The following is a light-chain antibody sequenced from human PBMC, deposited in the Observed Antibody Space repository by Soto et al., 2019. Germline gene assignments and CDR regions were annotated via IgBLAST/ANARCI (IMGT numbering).Light chain of an antibody. V-gene: IGKV1-33*01. CDR3: QQYDNLPIT. Sequence: DIQMTQSPSSLSASVGDRVTITCQASQDISNYLNWYQQKPGKAPKLLIYDASNLETGVTSRFSGCGSWTDFTFTISSLQPEDIATYYCQQYDNLPITFGQGTRLEIK. CDR1: QDISNY. J-gene: IGKJ5*01. CDR2: DAS.